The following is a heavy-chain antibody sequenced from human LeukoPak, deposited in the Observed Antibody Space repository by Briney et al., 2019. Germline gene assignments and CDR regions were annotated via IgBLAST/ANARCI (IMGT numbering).Heavy chain of an antibody. Sequence: GGSLRLSCAASGFPFTTYTMSWLRQPPGKGLEWVSSMGPRNPHIYYGDSVKGRFSISRDNANNSLYLELNSLRAEDTALYYCARQRNGYNKLKDPFDVWGQGTMVSVSS. V-gene: IGHV3-21*01. CDR3: ARQRNGYNKLKDPFDV. CDR2: MGPRNPHI. J-gene: IGHJ3*01. CDR1: GFPFTTYT. D-gene: IGHD5-24*01.